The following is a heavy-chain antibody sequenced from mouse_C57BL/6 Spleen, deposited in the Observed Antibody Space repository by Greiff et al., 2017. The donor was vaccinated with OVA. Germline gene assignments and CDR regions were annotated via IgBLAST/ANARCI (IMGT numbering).Heavy chain of an antibody. J-gene: IGHJ4*01. CDR2: IRNKANNHAT. CDR3: TRQGLPYYYAMDY. CDR1: GFTFSDAW. V-gene: IGHV6-6*01. Sequence: EVKLQESGGGLVQPGGSMKLSCAASGFTFSDAWMDWVRQSPEKGLEWVAEIRNKANNHATYYAESVKGRFTISRDDSKSSVYLQMNSLRAEDTGIYYCTRQGLPYYYAMDYWGQGTSVTVSS. D-gene: IGHD2-4*01.